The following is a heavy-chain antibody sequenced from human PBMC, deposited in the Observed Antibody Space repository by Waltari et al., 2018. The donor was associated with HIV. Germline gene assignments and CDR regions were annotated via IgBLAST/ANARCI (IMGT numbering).Heavy chain of an antibody. V-gene: IGHV4-34*01. CDR1: GGSFSAYY. D-gene: IGHD3-22*01. Sequence: QVQLQQWGAGLLKPSETLSLTCAVSGGSFSAYYWSWIRQTPGKGLEWIGEINQSGNSHQSTSLKSRLPISVDPSKNQFSLKMTSMTAADTAVYYCARGSPTLQFYDDFSGYLDAFDVWGHGTRVTVSS. CDR2: INQSGNS. J-gene: IGHJ3*01. CDR3: ARGSPTLQFYDDFSGYLDAFDV.